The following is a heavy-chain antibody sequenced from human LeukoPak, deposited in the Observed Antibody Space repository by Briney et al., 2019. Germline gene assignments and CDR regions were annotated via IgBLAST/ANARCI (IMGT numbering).Heavy chain of an antibody. CDR2: IKQDGSEK. CDR3: ARDRFDDGSGSYYNYYYYYMDV. Sequence: GGSLRLSCAASGFTFSSYWMSWVRQAPGKGLEWVANIKQDGSEKYYVDSVKGRFTISRDNAKNSLYLQMNSLRAEDTAVYYCARDRFDDGSGSYYNYYYYYMDVWGKGTTVTVSS. J-gene: IGHJ6*03. CDR1: GFTFSSYW. D-gene: IGHD3-10*01. V-gene: IGHV3-7*01.